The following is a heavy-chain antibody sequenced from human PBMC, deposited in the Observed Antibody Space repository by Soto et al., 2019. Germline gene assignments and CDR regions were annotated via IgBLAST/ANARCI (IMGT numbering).Heavy chain of an antibody. Sequence: QVQLVESGGGVVQPGRSLRLSCAASGFTFSSYGMHWVRQAPGKGLEWVAVISYDGSNKYYADSVKGRFTISRDNSKNTLYLQMNSLRAEDTAVYYCAKETTGEYYFDYWGQGTLVTVSS. J-gene: IGHJ4*02. D-gene: IGHD7-27*01. CDR1: GFTFSSYG. CDR3: AKETTGEYYFDY. V-gene: IGHV3-30*18. CDR2: ISYDGSNK.